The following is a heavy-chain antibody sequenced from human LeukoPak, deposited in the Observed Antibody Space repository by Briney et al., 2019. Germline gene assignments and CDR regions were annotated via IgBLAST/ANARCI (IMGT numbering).Heavy chain of an antibody. V-gene: IGHV4-31*03. CDR2: IYYSGST. CDR3: ARASFQFFGVVTVYYFDY. Sequence: PSETLSLTCTVSGGSISSGGYYWSWIRQHPGKGLEWIGYIYYSGSTYYNPSLKSRVTISVDTSKNQFSLKLSSVTAADTAVYYCARASFQFFGVVTVYYFDYWGQGTLVTVSS. D-gene: IGHD3-3*01. CDR1: GGSISSGGYY. J-gene: IGHJ4*02.